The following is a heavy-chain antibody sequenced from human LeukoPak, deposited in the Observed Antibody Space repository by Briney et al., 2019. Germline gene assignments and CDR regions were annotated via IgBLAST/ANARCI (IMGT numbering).Heavy chain of an antibody. CDR2: IYYSGST. CDR1: GGSISSYY. J-gene: IGHJ6*02. CDR3: ARVPQPYYYYGMDV. Sequence: PSETLSLTCTVSGGSISSYYWSWIRQPPGKGLEWIGYIYYSGSTNYNPSLKSRVTISVDTSKNQFSLKLSSVTAADTAVYYCARVPQPYYYYGMDVWGQGTTVTVSS. D-gene: IGHD6-13*01. V-gene: IGHV4-59*01.